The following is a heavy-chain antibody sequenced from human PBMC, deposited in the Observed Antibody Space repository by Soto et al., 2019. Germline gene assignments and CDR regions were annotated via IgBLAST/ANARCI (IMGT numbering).Heavy chain of an antibody. CDR1: GFTFSNYW. Sequence: GGFLRLACAASGFTFSNYWMSWVRQAPGKGLEWVANIKQDGSEKYYVHSVRGRFTASRDNAQSSQYLQMNTLRAEDTAVYYCARGHDFSFDYWGQGVLVTVSS. V-gene: IGHV3-7*01. CDR3: ARGHDFSFDY. D-gene: IGHD1-1*01. J-gene: IGHJ4*02. CDR2: IKQDGSEK.